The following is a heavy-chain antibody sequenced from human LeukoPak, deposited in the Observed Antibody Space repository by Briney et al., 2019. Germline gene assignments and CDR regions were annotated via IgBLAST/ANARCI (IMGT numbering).Heavy chain of an antibody. CDR3: AKGYCSDTNCQTRLGLDY. CDR1: GFTFSSYA. CDR2: ISVSGTYT. V-gene: IGHV3-23*01. D-gene: IGHD2-15*01. Sequence: QTGGSLILSCAASGFTFSSYAMSWVRQAPGKGLEWVSSISVSGTYTYYADSVKGRFTISRDNSKNTLYLQMNSLRAEDTAVYYCAKGYCSDTNCQTRLGLDYWGQGTLVTVSS. J-gene: IGHJ4*02.